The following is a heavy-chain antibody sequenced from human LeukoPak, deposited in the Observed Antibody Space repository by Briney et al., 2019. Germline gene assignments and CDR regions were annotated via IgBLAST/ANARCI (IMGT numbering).Heavy chain of an antibody. V-gene: IGHV4-59*12. CDR3: ARDYAKYYYGSGSYWFDP. D-gene: IGHD3-10*01. CDR2: IYYSGST. J-gene: IGHJ5*02. Sequence: SETLSLTCTVSGGSISSYYWSWIRQPPGKGLEWIGYIYYSGSTNYNPSLKSRVTISVDTSKNQFSLKLSSVTAADTAVYYCARDYAKYYYGSGSYWFDPWGQGTLVTVSS. CDR1: GGSISSYY.